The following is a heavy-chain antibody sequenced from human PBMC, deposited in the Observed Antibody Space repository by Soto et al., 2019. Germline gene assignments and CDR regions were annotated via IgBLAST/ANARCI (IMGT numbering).Heavy chain of an antibody. CDR3: ARDLGGFPDY. J-gene: IGHJ4*02. CDR1: GYSFTSYG. Sequence: QVQLVQSGAEVKKPGASVKVSCKASGYSFTSYGISWVRQAPGQGLEWMGWISAYNGNRKYAQKFQGRVSMTTDTSTSAAYRELRSLRSADTAVYYCARDLGGFPDYRGQGTLVSVSS. V-gene: IGHV1-18*01. CDR2: ISAYNGNR. D-gene: IGHD5-12*01.